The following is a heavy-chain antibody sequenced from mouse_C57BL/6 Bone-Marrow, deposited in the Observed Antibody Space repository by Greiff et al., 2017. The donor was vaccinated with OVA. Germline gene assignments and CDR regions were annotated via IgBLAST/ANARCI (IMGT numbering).Heavy chain of an antibody. D-gene: IGHD2-4*01. Sequence: QVQLQQPGAELVKPGASMKLSCKASGYTFTSYWMHWVKQRPGRGLEWIGRIDPNSGGTKYNEKFKSKATLTVDKPSSTAYMQLSSLTSEDSAVYYCAREGLYDYDVGYYAMDYWGQGTSVTVSS. CDR2: IDPNSGGT. CDR3: AREGLYDYDVGYYAMDY. J-gene: IGHJ4*01. V-gene: IGHV1-72*01. CDR1: GYTFTSYW.